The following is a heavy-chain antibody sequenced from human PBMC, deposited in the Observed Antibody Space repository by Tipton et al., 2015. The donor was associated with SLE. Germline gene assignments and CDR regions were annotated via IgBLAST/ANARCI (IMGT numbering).Heavy chain of an antibody. CDR3: ARGWYD. Sequence: SLRLSCAASGFTFTTYWMDWVRQAPGKGLEWVANINIDGREKYYVDSVKGRFTISRDNAKQSVYLQMNSLRPEDTAVYYCARGWYDWGQGTLVTVSS. J-gene: IGHJ4*02. CDR2: INIDGREK. D-gene: IGHD2-15*01. V-gene: IGHV3-7*03. CDR1: GFTFTTYW.